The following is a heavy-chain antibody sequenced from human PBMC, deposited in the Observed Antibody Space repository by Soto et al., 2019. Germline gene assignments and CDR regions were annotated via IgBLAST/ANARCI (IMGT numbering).Heavy chain of an antibody. Sequence: GASVKVSCKASGYTFTSYSISWVRQAPGQGLEWMGWISAYNGNTNYAQNLQGRATMTTDTSTSTAYMELRSLRSDDTAVYYCAREGERGYSYGFRFSIDYWGQGTLVTSPQ. CDR3: AREGERGYSYGFRFSIDY. CDR2: ISAYNGNT. V-gene: IGHV1-18*01. CDR1: GYTFTSYS. J-gene: IGHJ4*02. D-gene: IGHD5-18*01.